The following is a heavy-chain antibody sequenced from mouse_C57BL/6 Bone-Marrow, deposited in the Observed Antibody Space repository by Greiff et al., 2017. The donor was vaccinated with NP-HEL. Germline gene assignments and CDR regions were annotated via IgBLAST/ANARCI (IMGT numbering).Heavy chain of an antibody. CDR3: ARRYSNYVYFDV. V-gene: IGHV5-12*01. D-gene: IGHD2-5*01. CDR2: ISNGGGST. CDR1: GFTFSDYY. J-gene: IGHJ1*03. Sequence: EVKLMESGGGLVQPGGSLKLSCAASGFTFSDYYMYWVRQTPEKRLEWVAYISNGGGSTYYPDTVKGRFTISRDNAKNTLYLQMSRLKSEDTAMYYCARRYSNYVYFDVWGTGTTVTVSS.